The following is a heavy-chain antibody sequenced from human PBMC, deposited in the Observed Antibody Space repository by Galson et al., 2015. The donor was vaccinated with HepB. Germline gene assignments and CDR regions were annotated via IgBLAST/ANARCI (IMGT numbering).Heavy chain of an antibody. CDR3: ASSDISGYYTH. D-gene: IGHD3-3*01. J-gene: IGHJ4*02. Sequence: ETLSLTCAVYGGSFSGYYWSWIRQPPGKGLEWIGEINHSGSTNYNPSLKSRVTISVDTSKNQFSLKLSSVTAADTAVYYCASSDISGYYTHWGQGTLVTVSS. CDR1: GGSFSGYY. CDR2: INHSGST. V-gene: IGHV4-34*01.